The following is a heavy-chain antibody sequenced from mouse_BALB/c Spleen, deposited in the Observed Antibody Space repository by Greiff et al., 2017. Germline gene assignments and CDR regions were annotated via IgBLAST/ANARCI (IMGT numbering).Heavy chain of an antibody. CDR1: GFTFSDFY. V-gene: IGHV7-1*02. CDR2: SRNKANDYTT. J-gene: IGHJ1*01. Sequence: EVKVVESGGGLVQPGGSLRLSCATSGFTFSDFYMEWVRQPPGKRLEWIAASRNKANDYTTEYSASVKGRFIVSRDTSQSILYLQMNALRAEDTAIYYCARDHYYGRYFDVWGAGTTVTVSS. CDR3: ARDHYYGRYFDV. D-gene: IGHD1-2*01.